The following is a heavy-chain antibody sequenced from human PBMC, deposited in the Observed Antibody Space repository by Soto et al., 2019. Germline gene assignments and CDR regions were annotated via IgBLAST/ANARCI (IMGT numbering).Heavy chain of an antibody. V-gene: IGHV3-33*01. CDR3: ARPLEQHQLGFGMDV. Sequence: QVQLVQSGGGVVQPGGSLRLSCAASGFTFSSYGMHWVRQAPGKGLEWVAVIWYDGSKIYYADSVKGRFTISRHNSKSKLYLQMNSLRAEDTAVYYCARPLEQHQLGFGMDVWGQGSPVTVSS. CDR2: IWYDGSKI. J-gene: IGHJ6*01. D-gene: IGHD6-13*01. CDR1: GFTFSSYG.